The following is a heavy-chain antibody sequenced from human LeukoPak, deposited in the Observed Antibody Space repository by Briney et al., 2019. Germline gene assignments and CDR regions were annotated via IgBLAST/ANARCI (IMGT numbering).Heavy chain of an antibody. CDR2: IYPGDSDT. D-gene: IGHD6-25*01. Sequence: GESLKISCKGSGYNFATFWIGWVRQMPGEGLEWMGIIYPGDSDTRYSPSFQGQVTISADKSITTAYLQWSSLKASDTAIYYCAKTRATGGGYYSDHWGQGTLVTVSS. CDR3: AKTRATGGGYYSDH. V-gene: IGHV5-51*01. CDR1: GYNFATFW. J-gene: IGHJ4*02.